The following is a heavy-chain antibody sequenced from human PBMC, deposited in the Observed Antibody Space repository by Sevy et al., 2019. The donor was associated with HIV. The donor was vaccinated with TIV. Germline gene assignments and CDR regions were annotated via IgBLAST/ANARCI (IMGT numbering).Heavy chain of an antibody. CDR2: ISTYNSIT. D-gene: IGHD6-19*01. CDR3: ARSTQVAGRSNWFDP. Sequence: ASVKVSCKASGYTFTTYGITWVRQAPGQGLEWMGWISTYNSITNYAQKFRGRVTMTTDTSTSTAYRELRSLRSDDTAVYYCARSTQVAGRSNWFDPWGQGTLVTVSS. J-gene: IGHJ5*02. CDR1: GYTFTTYG. V-gene: IGHV1-18*01.